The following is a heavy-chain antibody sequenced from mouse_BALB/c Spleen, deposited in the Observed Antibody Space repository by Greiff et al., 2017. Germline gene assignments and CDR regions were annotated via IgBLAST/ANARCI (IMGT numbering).Heavy chain of an antibody. V-gene: IGHV5-6*01. Sequence: EVHLVESGGDLVKPGGSLKLSCAASGFTFSSYGMSWVRQTPDKRLEWVATISSGGSYTYYPDSVKGRFTISRDNAKNTLYLQMSSLKSEDTAMYYCARQESRVITPYYYAMDYWGQGTSVTVSS. CDR3: ARQESRVITPYYYAMDY. CDR2: ISSGGSYT. CDR1: GFTFSSYG. J-gene: IGHJ4*01. D-gene: IGHD2-4*01.